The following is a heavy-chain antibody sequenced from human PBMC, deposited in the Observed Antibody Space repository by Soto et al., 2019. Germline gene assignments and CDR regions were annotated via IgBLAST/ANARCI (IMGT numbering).Heavy chain of an antibody. J-gene: IGHJ4*02. CDR2: ISSGSKTI. D-gene: IGHD3-9*01. V-gene: IGHV3-48*02. Sequence: PGGSLRLSCAASGFTFSGYSVNWVRQAPGKGLEWISYISSGSKTIYYADSVKGRFIVSRDNAKNSQYLQMNSLRDEDTAVYYCMREDILGVRSFDYWGQGTLVTVSS. CDR1: GFTFSGYS. CDR3: MREDILGVRSFDY.